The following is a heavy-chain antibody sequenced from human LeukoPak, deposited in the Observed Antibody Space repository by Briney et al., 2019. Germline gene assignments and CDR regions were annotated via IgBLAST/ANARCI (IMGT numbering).Heavy chain of an antibody. CDR3: AKAPCSGGSCYSGPDY. D-gene: IGHD2-15*01. J-gene: IGHJ4*02. Sequence: SGGSLRLSCAASGFTFSSYAMSWVRQAPGKGLEWVSAISGSGGSTYYADSVKGRFTISRDNPKNTLYLQMNSLRAEDTAVYYCAKAPCSGGSCYSGPDYWGQGTLVTVSS. CDR2: ISGSGGST. CDR1: GFTFSSYA. V-gene: IGHV3-23*01.